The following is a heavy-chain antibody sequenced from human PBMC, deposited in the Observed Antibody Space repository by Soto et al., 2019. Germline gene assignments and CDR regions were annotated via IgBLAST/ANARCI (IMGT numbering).Heavy chain of an antibody. CDR1: GFTFSSYW. CDR3: GRGAAGSYRLDY. V-gene: IGHV3-74*01. CDR2: INSDGSST. Sequence: EVQLVESGGGLVQPGGSLRLSCAASGFTFSSYWMHWVRQAPGTGLVWVSRINSDGSSTNYADSVKGQFTISRDNAKNTLQLQMNSLRAEDTAVYYCGRGAAGSYRLDYWGQGTLVTVSS. D-gene: IGHD3-16*02. J-gene: IGHJ4*02.